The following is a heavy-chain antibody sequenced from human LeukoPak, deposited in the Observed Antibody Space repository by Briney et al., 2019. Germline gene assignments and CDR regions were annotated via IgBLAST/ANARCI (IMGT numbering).Heavy chain of an antibody. D-gene: IGHD2-15*01. V-gene: IGHV5-51*01. CDR1: GYTFTTYW. CDR3: ARHEYCSGGSCYPGGT. CDR2: RNPADSDT. Sequence: GESLKISCKGSGYTFTTYWIGWLRQMPGKGLEWIGLRNPADSDTRYSPSFQGQVTISADKSISTAYLQWSSLKASDTAMYYCARHEYCSGGSCYPGGTWGQGTLVTVSS. J-gene: IGHJ5*02.